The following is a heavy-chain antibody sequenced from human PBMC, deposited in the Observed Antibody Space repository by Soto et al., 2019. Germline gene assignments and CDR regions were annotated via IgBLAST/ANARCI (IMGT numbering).Heavy chain of an antibody. CDR3: ARGHLTTVTTYYFDY. D-gene: IGHD4-4*01. CDR2: INPSGGST. Sequence: ASVKVSCKASGYTFTSYYMHWVRQAPGQGLEWMGIINPSGGSTSYAQKFQGRVTMTRDTSTSTVYMELSSLRSEDTAVYYCARGHLTTVTTYYFDYWGQGTLVPSPQ. J-gene: IGHJ4*02. CDR1: GYTFTSYY. V-gene: IGHV1-46*03.